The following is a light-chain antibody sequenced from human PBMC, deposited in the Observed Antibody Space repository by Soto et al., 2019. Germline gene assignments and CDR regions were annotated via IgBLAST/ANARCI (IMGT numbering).Light chain of an antibody. Sequence: EIVLTQSPATLSLSPGEGASLSCRASQSVSSNYLAWYQQNPGQAPRLLIYGASSRATGIPDRVSGSGSGTGFTLTISRLEPEDFAVYYCQQYGSSRGITFGQGTRLE. CDR3: QQYGSSRGIT. V-gene: IGKV3-20*01. J-gene: IGKJ5*01. CDR1: QSVSSNY. CDR2: GAS.